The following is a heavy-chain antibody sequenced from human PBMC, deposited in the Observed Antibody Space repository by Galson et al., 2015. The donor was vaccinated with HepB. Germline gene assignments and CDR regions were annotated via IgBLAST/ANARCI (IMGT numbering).Heavy chain of an antibody. D-gene: IGHD6-13*01. CDR1: GFTVSSNY. J-gene: IGHJ4*02. V-gene: IGHV3-66*02. CDR3: ARVAFSSWYRYFDY. CDR2: IYGGGST. Sequence: SLRLSCAASGFTVSSNYMSWVRQAPGKGLEWVSVIYGGGSTYYADSVKGRFTISSDNSKNTLYLQMNSLRAEDTAVYYCARVAFSSWYRYFDYWGQGTLVTVSS.